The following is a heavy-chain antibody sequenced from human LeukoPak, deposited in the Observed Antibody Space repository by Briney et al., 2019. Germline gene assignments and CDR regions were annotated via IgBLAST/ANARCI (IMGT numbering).Heavy chain of an antibody. CDR3: ARGYSSSCDY. V-gene: IGHV3-48*03. J-gene: IGHJ4*02. D-gene: IGHD6-13*01. Sequence: GGSLRLSCAASGFTFSSYEMNWVRQAPGKGLEWVSYISSSGSTIYYADSVKGRFTISRDNAKNSLYLRMNGLRAEDTAVYYCARGYSSSCDYWGQGTLVTVSS. CDR2: ISSSGSTI. CDR1: GFTFSSYE.